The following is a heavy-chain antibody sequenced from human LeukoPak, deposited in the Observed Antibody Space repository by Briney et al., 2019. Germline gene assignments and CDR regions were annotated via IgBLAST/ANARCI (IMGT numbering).Heavy chain of an antibody. CDR2: ISYDGSNK. J-gene: IGHJ4*02. D-gene: IGHD3-22*01. CDR1: GFTFSSYA. CDR3: ARGSTYYDSSGQVPFDY. Sequence: GGSLRLSCAASGFTFSSYAMHWVRQAPGKGLEWVAVISYDGSNKYYADSVKGRFTISRDNAKNSLYLQMNSLRAEDTAVYYCARGSTYYDSSGQVPFDYWGQGTLVTVSS. V-gene: IGHV3-30-3*01.